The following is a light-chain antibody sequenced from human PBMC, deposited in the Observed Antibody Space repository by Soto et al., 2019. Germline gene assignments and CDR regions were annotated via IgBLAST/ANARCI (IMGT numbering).Light chain of an antibody. V-gene: IGKV3-20*01. CDR3: QQYGSSPLT. J-gene: IGKJ4*01. Sequence: EIVLTQSPGTLSLSPGERATLSCRASQSVSNNYLAWYQQKPGQAPRLLIYDVSIRATGVPARFSGTGSETDFTLTISGLQSEDSAVYYCQQYGSSPLTFGGGTKVDI. CDR1: QSVSNNY. CDR2: DVS.